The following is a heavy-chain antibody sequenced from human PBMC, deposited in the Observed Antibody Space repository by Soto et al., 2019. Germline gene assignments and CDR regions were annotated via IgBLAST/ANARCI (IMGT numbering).Heavy chain of an antibody. CDR3: ARALRIGEFEPQYYFDY. CDR1: GGSFSGYY. V-gene: IGHV4-34*01. J-gene: IGHJ4*02. D-gene: IGHD3-10*01. Sequence: SETLSLTCAVYGGSFSGYYWSWIRQPPGKGLEWIGEINHSGNTNYNPSLKSRVTISVDTSKNQFSLKLTSVTAADTAVYYCARALRIGEFEPQYYFDYWGQGTLVTVS. CDR2: INHSGNT.